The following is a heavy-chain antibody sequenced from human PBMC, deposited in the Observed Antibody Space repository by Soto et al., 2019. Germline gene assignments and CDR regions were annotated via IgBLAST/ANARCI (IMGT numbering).Heavy chain of an antibody. Sequence: QVQLVQSGAEVKKPGASVKVSCKASGYTFSSYNINWVRQATGQGLEWMGWMNPNSGTTGYAQKFQGRVTMTRNTSISTAYMELSSLRSEDTAVYYCARDSTVTTVYYYYGMDVWGQGTTVIVSS. D-gene: IGHD4-4*01. CDR1: GYTFSSYN. CDR2: MNPNSGTT. CDR3: ARDSTVTTVYYYYGMDV. J-gene: IGHJ6*02. V-gene: IGHV1-8*01.